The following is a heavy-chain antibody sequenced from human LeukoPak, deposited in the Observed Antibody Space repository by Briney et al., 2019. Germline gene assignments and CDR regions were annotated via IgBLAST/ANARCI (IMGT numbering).Heavy chain of an antibody. Sequence: ASVKVSCKASGYTFTSYAMHWVRQAPGQRLEWMGWINAGNGNTKYSQKFQGRVTITRDTSASTAYMELSSLRSEDTAVYYRARDLRRLRLGELSSPMDYWGQGTLVTVSS. D-gene: IGHD3-16*02. CDR3: ARDLRRLRLGELSSPMDY. J-gene: IGHJ4*02. CDR1: GYTFTSYA. V-gene: IGHV1-3*01. CDR2: INAGNGNT.